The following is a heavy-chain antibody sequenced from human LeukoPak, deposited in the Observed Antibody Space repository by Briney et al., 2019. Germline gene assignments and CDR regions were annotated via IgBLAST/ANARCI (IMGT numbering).Heavy chain of an antibody. CDR1: GYIFTGYQ. Sequence: ASVKVSCKASGYIFTGYQVHWVRQAPGQGLEWMGWINPNSGVTNYAQKFQGRVTMTRDTSITTVYMELSRLRSDDTAVYYCARSGGHDFQYWGQGTLVTVSS. J-gene: IGHJ1*01. V-gene: IGHV1-2*02. CDR2: INPNSGVT. D-gene: IGHD2-8*02. CDR3: ARSGGHDFQY.